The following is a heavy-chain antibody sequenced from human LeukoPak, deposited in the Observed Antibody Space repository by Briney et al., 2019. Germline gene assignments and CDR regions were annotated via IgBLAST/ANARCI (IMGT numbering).Heavy chain of an antibody. CDR1: GFTFSSYA. D-gene: IGHD4-17*01. CDR2: ISYDGSNK. Sequence: GRSLRLSCAASGFTFSSYAMHWVRQAPGKGLEWVAVISYDGSNKYYADSVKGRFTISRDNSKNTLYLQMNSLRAEDTAVYYCARASGTTVTRFDYWGQGTLVTVSS. V-gene: IGHV3-30-3*01. J-gene: IGHJ4*02. CDR3: ARASGTTVTRFDY.